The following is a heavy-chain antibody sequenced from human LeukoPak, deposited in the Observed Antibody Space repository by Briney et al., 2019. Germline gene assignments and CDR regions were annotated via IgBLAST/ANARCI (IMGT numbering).Heavy chain of an antibody. Sequence: SGGSLILSCAASGFTVSSNYMSWVRQAPGKGLEWVSVIYSGGSTYYADSVKGRFTISRDNSKNTLYLQMNSLRAEDTAVYYCARAYSSGWYYYGMDVWGQGTTVTVSS. V-gene: IGHV3-66*01. J-gene: IGHJ6*02. CDR1: GFTVSSNY. CDR2: IYSGGST. CDR3: ARAYSSGWYYYGMDV. D-gene: IGHD6-19*01.